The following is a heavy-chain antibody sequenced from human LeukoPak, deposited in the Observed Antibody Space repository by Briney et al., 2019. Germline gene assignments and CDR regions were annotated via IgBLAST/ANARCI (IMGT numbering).Heavy chain of an antibody. D-gene: IGHD1-1*01. CDR1: GYTFTSYG. CDR3: AREVTLDDDYYYYYGMDV. J-gene: IGHJ6*02. Sequence: ASVKVSCKASGYTFTSYGISWVRQAPGQGLEWMGWISAYNGNTNYAQKLQGRVTMTTDTSTSTAYMELRSLRSDDTAVYYCAREVTLDDDYYYYYGMDVWGQGTTVTVSS. V-gene: IGHV1-18*01. CDR2: ISAYNGNT.